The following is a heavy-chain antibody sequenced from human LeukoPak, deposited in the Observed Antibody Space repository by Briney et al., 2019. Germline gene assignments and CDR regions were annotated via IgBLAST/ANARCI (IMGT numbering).Heavy chain of an antibody. CDR3: ARAHRITMIARVGWFDP. Sequence: ASETLSLTCTVSGGSISSFYWSWIRQPPGKGLEWIGYIYYSGSTNYNPSLKSRVTISVDTSKNQFSLKLSSVTAADTAVYYCARAHRITMIARVGWFDPWGQGTLVTVSS. CDR1: GGSISSFY. J-gene: IGHJ5*02. CDR2: IYYSGST. V-gene: IGHV4-59*01. D-gene: IGHD3-22*01.